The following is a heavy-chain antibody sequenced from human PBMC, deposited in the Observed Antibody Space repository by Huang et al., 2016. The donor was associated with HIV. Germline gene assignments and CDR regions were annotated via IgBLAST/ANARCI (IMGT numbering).Heavy chain of an antibody. CDR3: ATKADAMDV. J-gene: IGHJ6*02. V-gene: IGHV3-7*01. Sequence: LVESGGGLVRPGGSLRLSCAGSTVTFSAYCMTWVRQLPGQGLEWVDSIRQDGSEKHYVDSVEGRFNIARDNGKKLLFLEMRSLGVDDTAVYFCATKADAMDVWGQGTTVSVSS. D-gene: IGHD2-8*01. CDR1: TVTFSAYC. CDR2: IRQDGSEK.